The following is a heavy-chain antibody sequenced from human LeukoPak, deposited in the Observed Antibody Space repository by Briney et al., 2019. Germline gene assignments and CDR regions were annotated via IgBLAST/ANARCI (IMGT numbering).Heavy chain of an antibody. V-gene: IGHV1-46*01. CDR3: AKAYYYGMDV. CDR2: INPSGGST. Sequence: ASVKVSCKASGSTFTSYYMHWVRQAPGQGLEWMGIINPSGGSTNYAQKFQGRVTMTRDTSTSTFYMELSSLGSEDTAIYYCAKAYYYGMDVWGQGTTVTVSS. J-gene: IGHJ6*02. CDR1: GSTFTSYY.